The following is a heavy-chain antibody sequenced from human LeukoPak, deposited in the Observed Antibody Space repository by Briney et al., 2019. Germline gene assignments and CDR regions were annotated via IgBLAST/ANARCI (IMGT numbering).Heavy chain of an antibody. D-gene: IGHD3-9*01. CDR2: IKEDESQR. V-gene: IGHV3-7*01. CDR1: GFPFSSYW. Sequence: GGSLSLPCAASGFPFSSYWMSWVRQAPGKGLEWVANIKEDESQRHYGDSVKGRFTISRDNAKNSLYLQMNSLRAEDTAVFYCARRRYGEAFDVWGQGTMVTVSS. CDR3: ARRRYGEAFDV. J-gene: IGHJ3*01.